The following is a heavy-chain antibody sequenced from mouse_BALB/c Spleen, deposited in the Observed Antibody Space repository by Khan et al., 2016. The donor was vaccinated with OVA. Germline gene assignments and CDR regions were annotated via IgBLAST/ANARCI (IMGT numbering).Heavy chain of an antibody. CDR3: ARRGLRWDFDY. Sequence: VQLQESGAELAKPGASVKMSCKASGYTFINYWILWVKQRPGQGLEWIGYINPSTGYTEYNQNFKDKATLTADKSSSTAYMQLSSVTSEDSAVDYCARRGLRWDFDYWGQGTTLTVSS. D-gene: IGHD1-1*01. CDR1: GYTFINYW. CDR2: INPSTGYT. J-gene: IGHJ2*01. V-gene: IGHV1-7*01.